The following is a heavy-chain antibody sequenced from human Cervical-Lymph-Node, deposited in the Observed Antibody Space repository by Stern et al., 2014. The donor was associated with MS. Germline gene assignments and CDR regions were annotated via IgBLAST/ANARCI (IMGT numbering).Heavy chain of an antibody. J-gene: IGHJ6*02. CDR3: ARDEIGQTTTHYYYYGMDV. CDR2: IIPGFGAA. D-gene: IGHD1-1*01. CDR1: GGTFSSQA. Sequence: VQLAESGAEVKKPGSSVKVSCKASGGTFSSQAISWVRQAPGQGLAGVGGIIPGFGAAHCAQKFQGRVTITADESTSTAYMELRSLRSEDTAVYYCARDEIGQTTTHYYYYGMDVWGQGTTVTVSS. V-gene: IGHV1-69*01.